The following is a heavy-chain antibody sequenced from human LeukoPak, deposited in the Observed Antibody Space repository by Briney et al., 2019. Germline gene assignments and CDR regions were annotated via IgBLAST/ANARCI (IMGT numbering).Heavy chain of an antibody. Sequence: SSQTLSLTCTVSGGSISSGSYYWSWIRQPAGKGLEWIGRIYTSGSTNYNPSLKSRVTISVDTSKNQFSLKLSSVTAADTAVYYCARARGSYDLDYWGQGILVTVSS. D-gene: IGHD3-16*01. V-gene: IGHV4-61*02. CDR1: GGSISSGSYY. J-gene: IGHJ4*02. CDR3: ARARGSYDLDY. CDR2: IYTSGST.